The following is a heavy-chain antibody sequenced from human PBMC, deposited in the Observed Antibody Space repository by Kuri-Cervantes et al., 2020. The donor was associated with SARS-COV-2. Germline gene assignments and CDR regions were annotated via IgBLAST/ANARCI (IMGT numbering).Heavy chain of an antibody. V-gene: IGHV3-48*03. CDR2: ISSSGSTI. D-gene: IGHD6-13*01. Sequence: GGSLRLSCTGSGFTFGDYAMSWFRQAPGKGLEWVSYISSSGSTIYYADSVKGRFTISRDNAKNSLYLQMNSLRAEDTAVYYCARDAQLVDAFDIWGQGTMVTVSS. J-gene: IGHJ3*02. CDR1: GFTFGDYA. CDR3: ARDAQLVDAFDI.